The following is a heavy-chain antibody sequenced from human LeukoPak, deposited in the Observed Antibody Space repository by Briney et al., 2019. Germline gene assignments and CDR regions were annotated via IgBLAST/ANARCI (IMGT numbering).Heavy chain of an antibody. CDR2: FSGSGGST. CDR1: GFTFSKSW. CDR3: AGNSSSWYSFDY. V-gene: IGHV3-23*01. Sequence: GGSLRLSCEGSGFTFSKSWMSWVRQAPGKGLEWVSAFSGSGGSTYYADSVKGRFTISRDNSKNTLYLQMNSLRAEDTAVYYCAGNSSSWYSFDYWGQGTLVTVSS. J-gene: IGHJ4*02. D-gene: IGHD6-13*01.